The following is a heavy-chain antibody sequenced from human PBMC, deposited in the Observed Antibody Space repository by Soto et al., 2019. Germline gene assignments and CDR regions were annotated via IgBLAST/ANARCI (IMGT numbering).Heavy chain of an antibody. CDR2: MNPNSGNT. Sequence: GASVKVSCKASGYTFTSYDINWVRQATGQGLEWMGWMNPNSGNTGYAQKFQGRVTMTRNTSISTAYMELSSLRSEDTAVYYCARGHRYYDFWSGYYYCYYMDVWGKGTTVTVSS. CDR1: GYTFTSYD. V-gene: IGHV1-8*01. CDR3: ARGHRYYDFWSGYYYCYYMDV. D-gene: IGHD3-3*01. J-gene: IGHJ6*03.